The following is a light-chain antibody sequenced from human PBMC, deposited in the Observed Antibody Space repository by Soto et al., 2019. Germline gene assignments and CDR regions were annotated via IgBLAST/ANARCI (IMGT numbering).Light chain of an antibody. CDR2: HAS. Sequence: EIVMTQSPATLSVSPGDRATLSCRASQSVSNNLAWYQQKPGQAPRLLIYHASTGATGIPARFSGSGSGTELTLTISSVQYEDFAVYYCQQYNEWPLTFGGGTKVEIK. CDR3: QQYNEWPLT. V-gene: IGKV3-15*01. J-gene: IGKJ4*01. CDR1: QSVSNN.